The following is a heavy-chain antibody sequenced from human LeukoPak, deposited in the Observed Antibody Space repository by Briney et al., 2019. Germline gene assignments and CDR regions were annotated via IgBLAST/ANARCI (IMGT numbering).Heavy chain of an antibody. Sequence: ASVKVSFKASGGTFSSYAISWVRQAPGQGLEWMGGIIPIFGTANYAQKFQGRVTITADESTSTAYMELSSLRSQDTAVYYCAGAGFYDCGGYLLMWCFDLWGQGTLVTVSS. D-gene: IGHD3-22*01. J-gene: IGHJ4*02. CDR1: GGTFSSYA. V-gene: IGHV1-69*01. CDR3: AGAGFYDCGGYLLMWCFDL. CDR2: IIPIFGTA.